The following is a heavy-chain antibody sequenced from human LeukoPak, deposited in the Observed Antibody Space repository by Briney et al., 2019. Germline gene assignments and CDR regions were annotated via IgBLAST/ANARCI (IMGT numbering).Heavy chain of an antibody. CDR3: ARGGYIYGSRGNWFDP. V-gene: IGHV4-59*01. CDR2: IYYSGST. Sequence: SETLSLTCTVSGGSISSYYWSWIRHPPGKGLEWIGYIYYSGSTNYNPSLKSRVTISADTSKNQFSLKLSSVTAADTAVYYCARGGYIYGSRGNWFDPWGQGTLVTVSS. J-gene: IGHJ5*02. CDR1: GGSISSYY. D-gene: IGHD5-18*01.